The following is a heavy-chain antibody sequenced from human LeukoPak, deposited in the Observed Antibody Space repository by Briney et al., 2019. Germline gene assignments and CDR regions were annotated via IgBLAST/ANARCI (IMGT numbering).Heavy chain of an antibody. D-gene: IGHD3-10*01. CDR1: GGSISSSSYY. Sequence: SETLSLTCTVSGGSISSSSYYWSWIRQPPGKGLEWIGEINHSGSTNYNPSLKSRVTISVDTSKNQFSLKLSSVTAADTAVYYCARLRVSKWFGQLLDYYGMDVWGQGTTVTVSS. CDR2: INHSGST. V-gene: IGHV4-39*07. CDR3: ARLRVSKWFGQLLDYYGMDV. J-gene: IGHJ6*02.